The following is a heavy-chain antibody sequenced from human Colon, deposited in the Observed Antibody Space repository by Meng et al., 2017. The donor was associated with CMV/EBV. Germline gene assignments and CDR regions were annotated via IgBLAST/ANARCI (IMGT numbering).Heavy chain of an antibody. Sequence: CVASGFTFHNYWMHWVRQGPGKGLVWVSRINGGGSSTNYADSVKGRFPISRDNAKNTLYLQMNSLRVEDTAVYYCVREGAYGDFDYWGQGTLVTVSS. CDR3: VREGAYGDFDY. V-gene: IGHV3-74*01. J-gene: IGHJ4*02. D-gene: IGHD5-12*01. CDR1: GFTFHNYW. CDR2: INGGGSST.